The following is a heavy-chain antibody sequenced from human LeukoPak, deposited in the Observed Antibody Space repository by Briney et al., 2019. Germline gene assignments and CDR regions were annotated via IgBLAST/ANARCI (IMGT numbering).Heavy chain of an antibody. D-gene: IGHD3-10*01. CDR1: GFTFSSYW. J-gene: IGHJ4*02. V-gene: IGHV3-7*01. CDR2: IKQDGSEK. Sequence: PGGSLRLSCAASGFTFSSYWMSWVRQAPGKGLEWVANIKQDGSEKYYVDSVKGRFTISRDNAKNSLYLQMNSLRAEDTAVYYCARGGPYGSGSYYNPPPPFDYWGQGTLVTVSS. CDR3: ARGGPYGSGSYYNPPPPFDY.